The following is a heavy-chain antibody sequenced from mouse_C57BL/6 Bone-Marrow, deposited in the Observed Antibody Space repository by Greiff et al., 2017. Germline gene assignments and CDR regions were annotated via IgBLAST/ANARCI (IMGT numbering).Heavy chain of an antibody. D-gene: IGHD3-1*01. CDR1: GFTFSDYG. V-gene: IGHV5-17*01. Sequence: EVQLVESGGGLVKPGGSLKLSCAASGFTFSDYGMHWVRQAPEKGLGWVAYISSGSSTIYYADTVKGRFTISRDNAKNTLFLQMTSRRSEDTAMYYCARGAVLGAYWGQGTLVTVSA. CDR3: ARGAVLGAY. CDR2: ISSGSSTI. J-gene: IGHJ3*01.